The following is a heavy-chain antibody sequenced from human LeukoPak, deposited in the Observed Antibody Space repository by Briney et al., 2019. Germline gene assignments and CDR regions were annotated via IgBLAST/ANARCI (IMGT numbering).Heavy chain of an antibody. CDR1: GGSFSGYY. J-gene: IGHJ4*02. CDR2: INHSGST. Sequence: SETLSLTCAVYGGSFSGYYWSWIRQPPGKGLEWIGEINHSGSTNYNPSLKSRVTISVDTSKNRFSLKLSSVTAADTAVYYCARGRRRGWDSYGYFFDYWGQGTLVTVSS. CDR3: ARGRRRGWDSYGYFFDY. V-gene: IGHV4-34*01. D-gene: IGHD5-18*01.